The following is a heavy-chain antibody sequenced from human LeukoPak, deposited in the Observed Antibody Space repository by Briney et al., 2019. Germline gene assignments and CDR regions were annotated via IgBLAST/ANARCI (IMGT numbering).Heavy chain of an antibody. Sequence: GGSLRLSCAASRFSFSTYRMSWVRQAPGKGLEWVSSISSSSSYIYYADSVKGRFTISRDNAKNSLYLQMNSLRAEDTAVYYCARDWPTIAAAGTIPEYFQHWGQGTLVTVSS. D-gene: IGHD6-13*01. CDR3: ARDWPTIAAAGTIPEYFQH. V-gene: IGHV3-21*01. J-gene: IGHJ1*01. CDR2: ISSSSSYI. CDR1: RFSFSTYR.